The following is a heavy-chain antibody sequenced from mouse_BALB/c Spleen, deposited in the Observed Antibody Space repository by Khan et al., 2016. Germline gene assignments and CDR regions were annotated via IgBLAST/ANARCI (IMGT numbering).Heavy chain of an antibody. CDR1: GFNIKDTY. CDR3: ASPCYGSSYGDY. V-gene: IGHV14-3*02. J-gene: IGHJ2*01. Sequence: VQLKQSGAELVKPGASVKLSCTASGFNIKDTYMHWVKQRPEQGLAWIGRIDPANGNTKYDPKFQGKATMTADTSSNTAYLQLSSLTSEDTAVYYCASPCYGSSYGDYRGQGTTRTVSS. CDR2: IDPANGNT. D-gene: IGHD1-1*01.